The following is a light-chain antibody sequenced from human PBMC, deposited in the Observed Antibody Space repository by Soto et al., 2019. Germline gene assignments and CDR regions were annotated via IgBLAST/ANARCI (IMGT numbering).Light chain of an antibody. CDR1: QSISSW. Sequence: DIQMTQSPSTLSASVGDRVTITCRASQSISSWLAWYQQKPGKAPKLLIYDASSLESGVPSRFSGSGSGTEFTLTISSLQPEDFATYYCQQLNSYPPGTFGQGTKVDIK. V-gene: IGKV1-5*01. CDR3: QQLNSYPPGT. J-gene: IGKJ1*01. CDR2: DAS.